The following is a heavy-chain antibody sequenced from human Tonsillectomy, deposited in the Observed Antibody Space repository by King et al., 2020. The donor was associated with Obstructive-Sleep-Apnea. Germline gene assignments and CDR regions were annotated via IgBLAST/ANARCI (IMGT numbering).Heavy chain of an antibody. V-gene: IGHV3-30*04. CDR3: ARDRRRDTIVVVTAFDY. Sequence: VQLVESGGGVVQPGRSLRLSCAASGFTFSSYAMHWVRQAPGKGLEWVAVISYDGSNKYYADSVKGRFTISRDNSKNTLYLQMNSLRAEDTAVYYCARDRRRDTIVVVTAFDYWGQGTLVTVSS. D-gene: IGHD2-21*02. J-gene: IGHJ4*02. CDR1: GFTFSSYA. CDR2: ISYDGSNK.